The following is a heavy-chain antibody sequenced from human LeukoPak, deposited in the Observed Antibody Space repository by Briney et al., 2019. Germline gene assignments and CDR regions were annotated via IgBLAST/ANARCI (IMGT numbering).Heavy chain of an antibody. CDR3: AKEIFRDDADWGRLGH. Sequence: GGSLRLSCGAYGFTFSSYAMSWVRQAPGKGLDWVSSISHSGATSHYADSVRGRFTTSRDNSKNMVYLQMKSLRAEDTAIYYCAKEIFRDDADWGRLGHWGQGTLVTVSS. CDR1: GFTFSSYA. D-gene: IGHD3-16*01. J-gene: IGHJ4*02. V-gene: IGHV3-23*01. CDR2: ISHSGATS.